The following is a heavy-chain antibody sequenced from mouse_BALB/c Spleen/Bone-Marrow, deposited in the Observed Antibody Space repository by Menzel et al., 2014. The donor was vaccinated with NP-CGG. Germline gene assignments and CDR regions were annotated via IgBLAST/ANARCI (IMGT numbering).Heavy chain of an antibody. CDR3: ARVQLRRSRGLDY. CDR2: IDPANGNT. V-gene: IGHV14-3*02. J-gene: IGHJ2*01. CDR1: GFNIKDTY. Sequence: EVQLQQSVAELVKPGASVQLSCTASGFNIKDTYMPWVKQRPEQGLEWIGRIDPANGNTKYDPKFQGKANITAESSSNTAYLQLSSLTSEDTAVYYGARVQLRRSRGLDYWGQGTTLTVS. D-gene: IGHD2-4*01.